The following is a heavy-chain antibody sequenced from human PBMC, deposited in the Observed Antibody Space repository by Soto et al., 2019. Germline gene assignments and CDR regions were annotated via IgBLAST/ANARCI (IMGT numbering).Heavy chain of an antibody. D-gene: IGHD3-22*01. CDR2: IYYSGST. Sequence: PSETLSLTCTVSGGSISSSSYYWGWIRQPPGKGLEWIGSIYYSGSTYYNPSLKSRVTISVDTSKNQFSLKLSSVTAADTAVYYCARHYYDSSGYEEAFDIWGQGTMVTVSS. CDR3: ARHYYDSSGYEEAFDI. CDR1: GGSISSSSYY. V-gene: IGHV4-39*01. J-gene: IGHJ3*02.